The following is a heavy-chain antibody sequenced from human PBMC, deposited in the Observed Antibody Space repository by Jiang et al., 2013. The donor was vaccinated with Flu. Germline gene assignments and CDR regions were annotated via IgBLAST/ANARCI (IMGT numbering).Heavy chain of an antibody. D-gene: IGHD6-19*01. CDR3: ATDRVTAGYSSGWYHPLDY. V-gene: IGHV3-15*01. Sequence: QLLESGGGLVKPGGSLRLSCVGSRFTFSNAWMIWVRQAPGKGLEWVGRIKPKTDGGTTEYGAPVKGRFTISRDDSRSTVYLQMNGLKTEDTALYYCATDRVTAGYSSGWYHPLDYWGQGTLVTVSS. J-gene: IGHJ4*02. CDR1: RFTFSNAW. CDR2: IKPKTDGGTT.